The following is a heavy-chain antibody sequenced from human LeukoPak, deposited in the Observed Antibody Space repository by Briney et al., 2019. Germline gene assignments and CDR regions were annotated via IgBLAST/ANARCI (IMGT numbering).Heavy chain of an antibody. Sequence: GGSLRLSCAASGSTFSSYGMHWVRQAPGKGLEWVAFIRYDGSNKYCADSVKGRFTISRDNSKNTLYLQMNSLRAEDTAVYYCAKDLPSPIVVVPAATLDYWGQGTLITVSS. D-gene: IGHD2-2*01. V-gene: IGHV3-30*02. CDR1: GSTFSSYG. J-gene: IGHJ4*02. CDR3: AKDLPSPIVVVPAATLDY. CDR2: IRYDGSNK.